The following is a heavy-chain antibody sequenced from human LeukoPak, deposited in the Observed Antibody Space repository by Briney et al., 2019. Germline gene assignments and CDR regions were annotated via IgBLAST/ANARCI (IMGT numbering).Heavy chain of an antibody. Sequence: PGGSLRLSCAASGFTVSRNYMSWVRQAPGKGLEWVSVIYSGGGTYYADSVKGRFTISRDNSKNTLYLQMNSLRAEDTAVYYCASYEQSVSNWYFDLWGRGTLVTVSP. CDR2: IYSGGGT. V-gene: IGHV3-66*01. CDR1: GFTVSRNY. CDR3: ASYEQSVSNWYFDL. J-gene: IGHJ2*01. D-gene: IGHD3-16*01.